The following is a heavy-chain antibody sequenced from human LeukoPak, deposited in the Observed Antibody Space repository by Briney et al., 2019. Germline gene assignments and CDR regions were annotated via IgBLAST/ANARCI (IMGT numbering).Heavy chain of an antibody. V-gene: IGHV3-23*01. CDR2: ILASGSPT. CDR3: AKDLRPDGVDNFDH. Sequence: PGGSLRLSCAASGFNFNSYTMNWVRQAPGKGLQWVANILASGSPTYYADSVKGRFIISRDNSKNTVYLQMNSLRVEDTVIYYCAKDLRPDGVDNFDHWGQGILVTVSS. J-gene: IGHJ4*02. D-gene: IGHD2-8*01. CDR1: GFNFNSYT.